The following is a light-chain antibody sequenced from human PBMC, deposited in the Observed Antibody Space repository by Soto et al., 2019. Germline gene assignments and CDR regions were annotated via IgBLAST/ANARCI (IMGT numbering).Light chain of an antibody. Sequence: DIQMTQSPSTLSGSVGDRVTITCRASQGISSDVAWYQHKPGKAPKLLIYAASSLQSGVPSRFSGRGAGTDFTLTISSLQPEDFATYYCQQSYSIPITFGQGTRLEIK. V-gene: IGKV1-39*01. CDR3: QQSYSIPIT. CDR1: QGISSD. CDR2: AAS. J-gene: IGKJ5*01.